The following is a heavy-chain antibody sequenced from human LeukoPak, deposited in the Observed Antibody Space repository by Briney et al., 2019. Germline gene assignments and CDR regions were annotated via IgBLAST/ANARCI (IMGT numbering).Heavy chain of an antibody. V-gene: IGHV3-30*18. Sequence: GGSLRLSCAASGFTFSSYGMHWVRQAPGKGLEWVAVISYDGSNKYYADSVKGRFTISRDNSKNTLYLQMNSLRAEDTAVYYCAKSDYYDSSGYHGPFDYWGQGTLVTVSS. CDR2: ISYDGSNK. CDR3: AKSDYYDSSGYHGPFDY. CDR1: GFTFSSYG. D-gene: IGHD3-22*01. J-gene: IGHJ4*02.